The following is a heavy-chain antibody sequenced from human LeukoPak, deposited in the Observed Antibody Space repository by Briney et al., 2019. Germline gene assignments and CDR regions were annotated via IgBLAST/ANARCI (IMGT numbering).Heavy chain of an antibody. Sequence: ASVKVSCKASGYTFASFDIFWVRQATGQGLEWMGWMSPNSGNTGSAQKFQGRVTFTRDTSISTSFMELSSLRSEDTAIYYCARGRPDTSVPRTYYMDVWGKGTTVTVSS. CDR2: MSPNSGNT. V-gene: IGHV1-8*01. J-gene: IGHJ6*03. CDR1: GYTFASFD. D-gene: IGHD5-18*01. CDR3: ARGRPDTSVPRTYYMDV.